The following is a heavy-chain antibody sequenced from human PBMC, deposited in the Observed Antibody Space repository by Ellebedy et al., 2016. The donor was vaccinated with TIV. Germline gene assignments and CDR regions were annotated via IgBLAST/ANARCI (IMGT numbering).Heavy chain of an antibody. V-gene: IGHV3-23*01. J-gene: IGHJ5*02. CDR2: ISGSGGNT. CDR3: AKDRVKGYCSGGTCYDWFDP. Sequence: GGSLRLSCAASGFTFNNYAMSWVRQAPGKGLEWVSGISGSGGNTLYADSVEGRFTISRDNSKNTLYLQMDSLRAEDTAVYYCAKDRVKGYCSGGTCYDWFDPWGQGTLVTVSS. CDR1: GFTFNNYA. D-gene: IGHD2-15*01.